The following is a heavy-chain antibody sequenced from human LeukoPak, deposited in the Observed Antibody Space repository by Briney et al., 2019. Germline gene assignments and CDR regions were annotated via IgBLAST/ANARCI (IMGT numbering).Heavy chain of an antibody. CDR3: AREVAIFGVVIDY. CDR1: GFALSSHW. V-gene: IGHV3-7*01. Sequence: GGSLRLSCAASGFALSSHWMTWVRQVPGRGPEWVAHVNRDGSETYYLDSVKGRFTISKDNSKNTLYLQMNSLRAEDTAVYYCAREVAIFGVVIDYWGQGTLVTVSS. J-gene: IGHJ4*02. D-gene: IGHD3-3*01. CDR2: VNRDGSET.